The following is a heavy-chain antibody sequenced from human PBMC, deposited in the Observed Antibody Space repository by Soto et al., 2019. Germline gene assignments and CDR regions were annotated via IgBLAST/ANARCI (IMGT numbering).Heavy chain of an antibody. CDR2: IYWDDDK. CDR1: WFSLSTSGVG. J-gene: IGHJ4*02. D-gene: IGHD3-9*01. Sequence: SGPTLVNPTQTLTLTCTFSWFSLSTSGVGVGWIRQPPGKALEWLALIYWDDDKRYSPSLKSRLTITKDTSKNQVVLTMTNMVLFDTVTYYLANRFDWYYFNYWGRGILVTVSS. V-gene: IGHV2-5*02. CDR3: ANRFDWYYFNY.